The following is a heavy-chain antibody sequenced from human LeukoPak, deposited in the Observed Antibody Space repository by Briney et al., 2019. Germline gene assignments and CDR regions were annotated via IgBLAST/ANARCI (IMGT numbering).Heavy chain of an antibody. CDR2: IYYSGST. Sequence: KPSETLSLTCTVSGGSISSYYWSWIRQPPGKGLEWIGYIYYSGSTNYNPSLKSRVTISVDTSKNQFSLKLSSVTAADTAVYYCARHGRSGWFDYWGQGTLVTVSS. CDR3: ARHGRSGWFDY. J-gene: IGHJ4*02. D-gene: IGHD6-19*01. CDR1: GGSISSYY. V-gene: IGHV4-59*08.